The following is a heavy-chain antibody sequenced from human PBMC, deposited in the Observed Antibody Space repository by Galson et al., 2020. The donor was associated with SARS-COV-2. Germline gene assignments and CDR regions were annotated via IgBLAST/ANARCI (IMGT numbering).Heavy chain of an antibody. CDR1: GGSISSGGYY. V-gene: IGHV4-31*03. J-gene: IGHJ3*02. D-gene: IGHD3-16*01. CDR2: IYYSGST. CDR3: ARGGDPASDPFDI. Sequence: ETSETLSLTCTVSGGSISSGGYYWSWIRQPPGKGLEWIGYIYYSGSTYYNPSLKSRVTISVDTSKNQFSLKLSSVTAADTAVYYCARGGDPASDPFDIWGQGTMVTVSS.